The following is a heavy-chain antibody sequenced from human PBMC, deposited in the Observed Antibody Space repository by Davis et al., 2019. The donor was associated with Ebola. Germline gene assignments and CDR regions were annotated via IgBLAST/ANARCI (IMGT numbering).Heavy chain of an antibody. CDR3: ARGGYSGYDWAFDY. CDR1: GGSISSYY. Sequence: PSETLSLTCTVSGGSISSYYWSWIRQPPGKGLEWIGYIYYSGSTYYNPSLKSRVTISVDRSKNQFSLKLNSVTAADTAVYYCARGGYSGYDWAFDYWGQGTLVTVSS. D-gene: IGHD5-12*01. J-gene: IGHJ4*02. CDR2: IYYSGST. V-gene: IGHV4-59*01.